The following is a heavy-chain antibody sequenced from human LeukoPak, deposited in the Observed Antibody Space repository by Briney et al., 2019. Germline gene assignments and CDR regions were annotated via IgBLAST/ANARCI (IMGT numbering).Heavy chain of an antibody. J-gene: IGHJ6*03. CDR1: GFTVSSNY. V-gene: IGHV3-53*01. CDR2: IYSGGST. CDR3: SYSSSSVGYMDV. Sequence: PGGSLRLSCAASGFTVSSNYMSWVRQAPGKGLEWVSVIYSGGSTYYADSVKGRFTISRDNSKNTLYLQMNSLRAEDTAVYYCSYSSSSVGYMDVWGKGTTVTLSS. D-gene: IGHD6-6*01.